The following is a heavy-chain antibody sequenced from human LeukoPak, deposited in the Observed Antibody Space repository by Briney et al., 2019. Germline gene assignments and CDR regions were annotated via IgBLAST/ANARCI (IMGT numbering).Heavy chain of an antibody. Sequence: SGPTLVKPTQTLTLTCNFSGFSFSTSGVGVGWIRQPPGKGLEWLALIYWTGEERYSTSLKTRLTITKDNSKAQVVLTMTNMDPADTGTYCAHSDWPLYFDSWGHGTLVTVS. D-gene: IGHD3-9*01. CDR1: GFSFSTSGVG. J-gene: IGHJ4*01. CDR2: IYWTGEE. CDR3: AHSDWPLYFDS. V-gene: IGHV2-5*01.